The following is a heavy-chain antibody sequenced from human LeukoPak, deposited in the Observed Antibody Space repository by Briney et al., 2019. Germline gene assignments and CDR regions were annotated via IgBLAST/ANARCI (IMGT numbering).Heavy chain of an antibody. V-gene: IGHV1-69*13. CDR2: IIPIFGTA. J-gene: IGHJ6*03. CDR3: ASKSIAAPIPFYYYMDV. Sequence: SVKVSCKASGGTFSSYAISWVRQAPGQGLEWMGGIIPIFGTANYAQKFEGRVTITADESTSTAYMELSSLRSEDTAVYYCASKSIAAPIPFYYYMDVWGKGTTVTVSS. D-gene: IGHD6-6*01. CDR1: GGTFSSYA.